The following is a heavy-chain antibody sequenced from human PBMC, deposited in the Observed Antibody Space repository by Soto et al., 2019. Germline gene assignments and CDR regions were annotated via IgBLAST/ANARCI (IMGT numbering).Heavy chain of an antibody. CDR3: ARFVVGIVISSLGYCTGGSCYFDY. V-gene: IGHV3-21*01. CDR1: GFTLSSYS. J-gene: IGHJ4*02. Sequence: GGSLRLSCAASGFTLSSYSMNWVRQAPGKGLEWVSSISSTSSSTYYTDSVRGRFTISRDNAKNSLYLQMNSLRAEDTAVYYCARFVVGIVISSLGYCTGGSCYFDYWGQGSLVTVSS. CDR2: ISSTSSST. D-gene: IGHD2-15*01.